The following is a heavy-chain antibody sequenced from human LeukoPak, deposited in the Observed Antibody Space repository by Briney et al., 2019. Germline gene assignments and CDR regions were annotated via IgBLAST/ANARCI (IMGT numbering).Heavy chain of an antibody. CDR1: GGSISSYY. V-gene: IGHV4-59*01. Sequence: PSETLSLTCTVSGGSISSYYWSWIRQPPGKGLEWIGYIYYSGSTNYNPSLKSRVTISIDTSKNQVSLKLISVTAADTAVYYCATSATPGYSSSWFLDSWGQGTLVTVSS. CDR2: IYYSGST. CDR3: ATSATPGYSSSWFLDS. D-gene: IGHD6-13*01. J-gene: IGHJ4*02.